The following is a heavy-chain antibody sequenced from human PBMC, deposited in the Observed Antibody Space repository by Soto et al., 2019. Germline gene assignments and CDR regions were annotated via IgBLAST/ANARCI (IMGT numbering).Heavy chain of an antibody. J-gene: IGHJ5*02. D-gene: IGHD2-15*01. V-gene: IGHV3-33*01. CDR2: IWYDGSNK. Sequence: GGSLRLSCAASGFTFSSYGMHWVRQAPGKGLEWVAVIWYDGSNKYYADSVKGRFTISRDNSKNTLYLQMNSLRAEDTAVYYCARDRFTGYCSGGSCYSPTYNWFDPRGQGTLVTVSS. CDR3: ARDRFTGYCSGGSCYSPTYNWFDP. CDR1: GFTFSSYG.